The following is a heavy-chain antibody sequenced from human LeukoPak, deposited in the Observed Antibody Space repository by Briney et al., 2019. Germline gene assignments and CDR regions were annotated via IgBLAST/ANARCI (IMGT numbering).Heavy chain of an antibody. Sequence: GSLRLSCATSGFTFSSYWMHWVRQAPGKGLVWVSRITSDGSSTSYADSVKGRFTISRDNAKNTLYLQMNSLRAEDTAVYYCARALSMKSSFDYWGQGTLVTVPS. CDR2: ITSDGSST. J-gene: IGHJ4*02. D-gene: IGHD2-8*01. CDR1: GFTFSSYW. CDR3: ARALSMKSSFDY. V-gene: IGHV3-74*01.